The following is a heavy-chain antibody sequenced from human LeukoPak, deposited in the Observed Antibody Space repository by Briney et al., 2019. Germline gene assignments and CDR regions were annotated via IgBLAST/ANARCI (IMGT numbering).Heavy chain of an antibody. Sequence: GRSLRLSCAASGFTFDDYAMHWVRQAPGKGLEWVSGISWNSGNIGYADSVKGRFTISRDNAKNSLYLQMNSLRSEDTALYYCAKAEGGGESLPSDYWGQGTLVTVSS. CDR1: GFTFDDYA. CDR3: AKAEGGGESLPSDY. V-gene: IGHV3-9*01. J-gene: IGHJ4*02. D-gene: IGHD3-16*01. CDR2: ISWNSGNI.